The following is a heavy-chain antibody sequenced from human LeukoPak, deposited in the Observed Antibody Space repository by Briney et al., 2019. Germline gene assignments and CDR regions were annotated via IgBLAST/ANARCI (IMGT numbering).Heavy chain of an antibody. J-gene: IGHJ5*02. CDR3: ARSVGATTDWFDP. Sequence: GRSLRLSCAASGFTFSSYGMCWVRQAPGKGLEWVAVIWFDASNKYYADSVKGRFTISRDNSKNTLYLEMNSLRGEDTAVYNCARSVGATTDWFDPWGQGTQVIVSS. D-gene: IGHD1-26*01. V-gene: IGHV3-33*01. CDR2: IWFDASNK. CDR1: GFTFSSYG.